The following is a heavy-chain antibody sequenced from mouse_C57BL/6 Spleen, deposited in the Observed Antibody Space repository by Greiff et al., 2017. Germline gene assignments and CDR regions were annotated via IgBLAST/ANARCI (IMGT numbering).Heavy chain of an antibody. J-gene: IGHJ2*01. CDR2: INPNNGGT. V-gene: IGHV1-18*01. CDR3: ARGDYYGSSYVGYFDY. CDR1: GYTFTDYN. D-gene: IGHD1-1*01. Sequence: VQLQQSGPELVKPGASVKIPCKASGYTFTDYNMDWVKQSHGKSLEWIGDINPNNGGTIYNQKFKGKATLTVDKSSSTAYMELRSLTSEDTAVYYCARGDYYGSSYVGYFDYWGQGTTLTVSS.